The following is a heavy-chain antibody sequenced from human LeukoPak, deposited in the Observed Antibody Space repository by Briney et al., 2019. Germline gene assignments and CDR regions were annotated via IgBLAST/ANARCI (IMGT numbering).Heavy chain of an antibody. J-gene: IGHJ6*02. Sequence: PGGSLRLSCAASGFTFSSYAMHWVRQAPGKGLEWVAVISYDGSNKYYADSVKGRFTISRDNSKNTLYLQMNSLRAEDTALYYCARGPLNTFGVDAWGHGTTVTVSS. CDR2: ISYDGSNK. CDR3: ARGPLNTFGVDA. D-gene: IGHD1/OR15-1a*01. V-gene: IGHV3-30-3*01. CDR1: GFTFSSYA.